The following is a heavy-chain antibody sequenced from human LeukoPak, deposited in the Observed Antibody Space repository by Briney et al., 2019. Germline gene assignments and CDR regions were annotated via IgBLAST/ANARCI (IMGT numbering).Heavy chain of an antibody. CDR3: ARDFLPNYYDSSGGYGMEV. D-gene: IGHD3-22*01. CDR1: GYTFTSYY. J-gene: IGHJ6*02. Sequence: ASVKVSCKASGYTFTSYYMHWVRQAPGQGLEWMGIINPSGGSTSYAQKFQGRVTMTRDTSTSTVYMELSSLRSEDTAVYYCARDFLPNYYDSSGGYGMEVWGQGTTVTVSS. CDR2: INPSGGST. V-gene: IGHV1-46*01.